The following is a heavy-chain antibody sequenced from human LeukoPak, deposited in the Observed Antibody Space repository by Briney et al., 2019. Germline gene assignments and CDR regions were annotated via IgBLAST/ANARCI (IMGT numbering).Heavy chain of an antibody. J-gene: IGHJ4*02. V-gene: IGHV1-69*13. CDR2: IIPIFGTS. CDR1: GGTFSSYA. Sequence: SVKVSCKASGGTFSSYAISWVRQAPGQGPEWMGGIIPIFGTSNYAQKFQDRVTVTADESTSTAHMELSSLRSDDTAVYYCTRSYDSSTYYFDYWGQGTLVIVSS. D-gene: IGHD3-22*01. CDR3: TRSYDSSTYYFDY.